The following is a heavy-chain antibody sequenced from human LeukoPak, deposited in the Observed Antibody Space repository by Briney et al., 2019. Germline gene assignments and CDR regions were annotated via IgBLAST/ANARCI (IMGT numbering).Heavy chain of an antibody. CDR3: ASYCSSTSCYADY. V-gene: IGHV3-7*01. Sequence: PGGSLRLSCAASGFTFSSYWMSWVRQAPGKGLEWVANIKQDGSEKYYVDSVKGRFTISRDNAKNSLYLQMNSLRAEDTAVYYCASYCSSTSCYADYWGQGTLVTVSS. D-gene: IGHD2-2*01. J-gene: IGHJ4*02. CDR1: GFTFSSYW. CDR2: IKQDGSEK.